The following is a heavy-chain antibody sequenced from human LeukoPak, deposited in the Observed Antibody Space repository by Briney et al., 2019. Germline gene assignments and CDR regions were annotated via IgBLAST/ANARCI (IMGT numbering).Heavy chain of an antibody. Sequence: PGGSLRLSCAASGFTFSSYSMNWVRQAPGKGREWVSSISSSSSYLYYPASVKGRFTISRHNPKNSLYLQITSLRAEDTAVYYCARGSSGWNLHFDYWGQGTLVTVSS. CDR3: ARGSSGWNLHFDY. J-gene: IGHJ4*02. CDR2: ISSSSSYL. D-gene: IGHD6-19*01. CDR1: GFTFSSYS. V-gene: IGHV3-21*01.